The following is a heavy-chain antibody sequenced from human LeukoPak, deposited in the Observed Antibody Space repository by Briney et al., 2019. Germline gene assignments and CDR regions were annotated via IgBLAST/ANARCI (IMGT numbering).Heavy chain of an antibody. D-gene: IGHD1-26*01. CDR3: ARDLSGSYAIDY. CDR1: GFTFSGHA. Sequence: PGRSLRLSCAASGFTFSGHAIHWGRQAPGKGLEWVAVISHDGNKKYYADSVKGRFTISRDNSKNTLYLEMNSLRGEDTAVYYCARDLSGSYAIDYWGQGILVTVSS. J-gene: IGHJ4*02. CDR2: ISHDGNKK. V-gene: IGHV3-30-3*01.